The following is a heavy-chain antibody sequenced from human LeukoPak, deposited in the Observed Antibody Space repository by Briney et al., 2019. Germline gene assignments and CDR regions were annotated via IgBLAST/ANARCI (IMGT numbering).Heavy chain of an antibody. CDR3: ARQAEYYYDSSGYYGIFDY. V-gene: IGHV4-39*01. D-gene: IGHD3-22*01. CDR2: IYYSGST. Sequence: SETLSLTCTVSGGSISSSSYYWGWIRQPPGTGLEWIGSIYYSGSTYYNPSLKSRVTISVDTSKNQFSLKLSSVTAADTAVYYCARQAEYYYDSSGYYGIFDYWGQGTLVTVSS. CDR1: GGSISSSSYY. J-gene: IGHJ4*02.